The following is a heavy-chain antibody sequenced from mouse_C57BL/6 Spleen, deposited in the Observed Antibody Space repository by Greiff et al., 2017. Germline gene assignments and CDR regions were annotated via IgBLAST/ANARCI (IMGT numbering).Heavy chain of an antibody. CDR2: IRNKANGYTT. Sequence: DVQLVESGGGLVQPGGSLSLSCAASGFTFTDYYMSWVRPPPGKALEWLGFIRNKANGYTTEYSASVKGRFTISRDNSQSILYLQMNALRAEDSATYYCARSGVGAMDYWGQGTSVTVSS. CDR3: ARSGVGAMDY. V-gene: IGHV7-3*01. CDR1: GFTFTDYY. J-gene: IGHJ4*01. D-gene: IGHD1-1*02.